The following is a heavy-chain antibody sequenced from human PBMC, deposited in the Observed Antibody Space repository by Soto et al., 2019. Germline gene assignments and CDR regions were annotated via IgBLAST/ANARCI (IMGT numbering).Heavy chain of an antibody. D-gene: IGHD2-15*01. Sequence: PGGSLRLSSAASGFTFSSYWMHWVRQAPGKGLVWVSRINSDGSSTSYADSVKGRFTISRDNAKNTLYLQMNSLRAEDTAVYYFERTSGVVAALPREAYWGKGTLVPVSP. CDR3: ERTSGVVAALPREAY. CDR2: INSDGSST. J-gene: IGHJ4*02. V-gene: IGHV3-74*01. CDR1: GFTFSSYW.